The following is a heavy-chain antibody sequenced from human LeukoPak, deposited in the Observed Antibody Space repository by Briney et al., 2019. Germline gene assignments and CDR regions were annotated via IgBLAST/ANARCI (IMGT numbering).Heavy chain of an antibody. J-gene: IGHJ4*02. CDR3: GVVPAATMLRDH. CDR2: LSDDGINT. V-gene: IGHV3-30*04. Sequence: PGGSLRLSCTASGFIFISYAMHWVRQAPGKGLEWLAVLSDDGINTHYADSVKGRFTISIDNSQNTLYLQMISLRAEDTAVYYCGVVPAATMLRDHCGEGTLVTVSS. D-gene: IGHD2-2*01. CDR1: GFIFISYA.